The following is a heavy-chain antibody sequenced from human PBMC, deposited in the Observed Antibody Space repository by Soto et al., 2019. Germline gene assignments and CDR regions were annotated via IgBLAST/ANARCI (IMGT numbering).Heavy chain of an antibody. V-gene: IGHV1-2*04. Sequence: QVQLVQSGAEVRKPGASVTVSCRSSGDSFNDYYIHWVRQAPGQGFEWMGWINPNGGVTKYAQKFQGWVSTTRDTSIRTVYMQLSRLRSDDTAVYYCARESGGATATLDYYYFYMDVWGTGTTVTFSS. D-gene: IGHD5-12*01. CDR3: ARESGGATATLDYYYFYMDV. J-gene: IGHJ6*03. CDR2: INPNGGVT. CDR1: GDSFNDYY.